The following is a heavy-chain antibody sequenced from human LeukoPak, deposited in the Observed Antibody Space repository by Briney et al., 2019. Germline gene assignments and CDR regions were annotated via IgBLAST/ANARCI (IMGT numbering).Heavy chain of an antibody. CDR3: ASGRCSSTSCTLDY. V-gene: IGHV3-11*06. Sequence: PGGSLRLSCAASGFTFSDYYMSWIRQAPGKGLEWVSYISSSSSYTNYADSVKGRFTISRDNAKNSLYLQMNSLRAEDTAVYYCASGRCSSTSCTLDYWGQGTLVTVSS. CDR2: ISSSSSYT. J-gene: IGHJ4*02. CDR1: GFTFSDYY. D-gene: IGHD2-2*01.